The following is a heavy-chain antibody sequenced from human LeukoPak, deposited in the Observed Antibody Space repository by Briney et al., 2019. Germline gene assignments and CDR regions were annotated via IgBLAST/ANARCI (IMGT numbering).Heavy chain of an antibody. CDR1: GFTFSSYA. CDR2: ISGSGGST. V-gene: IGHV3-23*01. D-gene: IGHD6-13*01. J-gene: IGHJ4*02. Sequence: GESPRLSCAASGFTFSSYAMSWVPQAPGKRLEWVSAISGSGGSTYYADAVKGRFTISRDNSKNTLYLQMNSLRAEETAVYYCAKATATKTIAAAGTGFDYWGQGNLVTVSS. CDR3: AKATATKTIAAAGTGFDY.